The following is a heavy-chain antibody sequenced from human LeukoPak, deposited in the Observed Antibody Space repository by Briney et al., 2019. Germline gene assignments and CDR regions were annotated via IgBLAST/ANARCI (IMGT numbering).Heavy chain of an antibody. J-gene: IGHJ4*02. CDR2: IYYSGST. CDR3: ARGGGYDYVWGSYRYTYYFDY. Sequence: PSETLSLTCTVSGGSISSYYWSWIRQPPGKGLEWIGYIYYSGSTNYNPSLKSRVTISVDTSKNQFSLKLSSVTAADTAVYYCARGGGYDYVWGSYRYTYYFDYWGQGTLVTVSS. D-gene: IGHD3-16*02. V-gene: IGHV4-59*01. CDR1: GGSISSYY.